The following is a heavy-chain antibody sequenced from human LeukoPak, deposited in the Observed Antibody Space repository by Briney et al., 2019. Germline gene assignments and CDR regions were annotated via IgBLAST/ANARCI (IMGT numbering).Heavy chain of an antibody. Sequence: GGSLRLSCAASGFIVNDNYMAWVRQAPGKGLEWVSVVNSGGSTSYADSVKGRFTISRDNSKNTVYLEMNSLRAEDTAVYYCATEGFDNWGQGTLVSVSS. CDR2: VNSGGST. J-gene: IGHJ4*02. CDR3: ATEGFDN. D-gene: IGHD1-14*01. CDR1: GFIVNDNY. V-gene: IGHV3-53*01.